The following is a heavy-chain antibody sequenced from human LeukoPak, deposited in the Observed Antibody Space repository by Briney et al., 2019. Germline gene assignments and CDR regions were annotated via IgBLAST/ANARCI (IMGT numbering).Heavy chain of an antibody. CDR1: GVSISSYY. D-gene: IGHD3-3*01. CDR3: ARVLGPYDFWSGYYRGYMDV. V-gene: IGHV4-59*12. Sequence: PSETLSLTCTVSGVSISSYYWSWIRQPPGKGLEWIGYIYYSGSTNYNPSLKSRVTISVDTSKNQFSLKLSSVTAADTAVYYCARVLGPYDFWSGYYRGYMDVWGKGTTVTVSS. CDR2: IYYSGST. J-gene: IGHJ6*03.